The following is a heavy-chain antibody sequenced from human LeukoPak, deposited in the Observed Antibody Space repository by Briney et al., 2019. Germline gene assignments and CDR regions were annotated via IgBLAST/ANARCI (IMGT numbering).Heavy chain of an antibody. CDR2: ISRNGDTT. V-gene: IGHV3-64*01. CDR1: GFTFSSYA. D-gene: IGHD6-13*01. CDR3: ARVRENSSWYLYYFDY. Sequence: GGSLRLSCAASGFTFSSYAMHWVRQAPGKGLEYVSTISRNGDTTFYANSAKGRFTTSRDNSKNTLYLQMGSLRAEDMAVYYCARVRENSSWYLYYFDYWGQGTLVTVSS. J-gene: IGHJ4*02.